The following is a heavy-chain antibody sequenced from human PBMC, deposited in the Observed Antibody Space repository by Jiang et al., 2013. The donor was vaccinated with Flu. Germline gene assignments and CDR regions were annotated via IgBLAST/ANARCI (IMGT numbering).Heavy chain of an antibody. V-gene: IGHV4-59*08. CDR3: ARLQRDGHYWNGWFDP. CDR2: LNYRGST. Sequence: LLKPSETLSLTCTVSGASISVYFWSWIRQPPGKGLEWIGYLNYRGSTNYNPSLKSRVTTSLDMSTNQFSLKLTSVTAADTAVYYCARLQRDGHYWNGWFDPWGQGTLVTVSS. J-gene: IGHJ5*02. D-gene: IGHD1-1*01. CDR1: GASISVYF.